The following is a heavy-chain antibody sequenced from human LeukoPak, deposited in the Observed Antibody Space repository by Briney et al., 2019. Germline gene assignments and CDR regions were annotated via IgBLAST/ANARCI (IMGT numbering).Heavy chain of an antibody. CDR1: GFTFSDYY. CDR3: AREGYYYDSSGYYYHFDY. V-gene: IGHV3-11*01. J-gene: IGHJ4*02. CDR2: ISSSGSTI. Sequence: GGSLRLSCAASGFTFSDYYTSWIRQAPGKGLEWVSYISSSGSTIYYADSVKGRFTISRDNAKNSLYLQMNSLRAEDTAVYYCAREGYYYDSSGYYYHFDYWGQGTLVTVSS. D-gene: IGHD3-22*01.